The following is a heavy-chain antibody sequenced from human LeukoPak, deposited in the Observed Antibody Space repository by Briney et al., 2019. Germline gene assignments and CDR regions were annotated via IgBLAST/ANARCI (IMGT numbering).Heavy chain of an antibody. CDR2: IQSDESNK. CDR3: ARDWEAPSDYFDY. CDR1: GFTFRNYG. J-gene: IGHJ4*02. Sequence: GGSLRLSCSASGFTFRNYGMHWVRQAPGKGLEWVSFIQSDESNKYYSDSVKGRFTISRDNSKNMLYLQMSSLRPEDTAVYYCARDWEAPSDYFDYWGQGTLVTVSS. D-gene: IGHD1-26*01. V-gene: IGHV3-30*02.